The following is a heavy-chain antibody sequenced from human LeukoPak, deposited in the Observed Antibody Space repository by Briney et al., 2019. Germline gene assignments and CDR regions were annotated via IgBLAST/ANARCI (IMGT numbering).Heavy chain of an antibody. J-gene: IGHJ4*02. D-gene: IGHD1-26*01. Sequence: SETLSLTCTVSGGSISSGSYYWSWIRQPPGKGLEWIGYVDYSGRTKYSPSLKSRVTISVDTSKYQFSLELSSVTAADTAVYYCATNIPTPTTSPPLGYWGQGTLVTVSS. CDR1: GGSISSGSYY. V-gene: IGHV4-61*01. CDR3: ATNIPTPTTSPPLGY. CDR2: VDYSGRT.